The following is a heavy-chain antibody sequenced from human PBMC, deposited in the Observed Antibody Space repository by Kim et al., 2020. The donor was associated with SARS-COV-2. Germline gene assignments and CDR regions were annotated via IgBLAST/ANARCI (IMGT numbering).Heavy chain of an antibody. J-gene: IGHJ4*02. D-gene: IGHD3-22*01. CDR3: TRADYDRSGYSDY. Sequence: ASVKVSCKASGYTFTTYAIHWVRQAPGQGHEWMGWIDTNTGNPTYAQGFTGRFVFSLATSVSTAYLQISSLEAEDTAVYYCTRADYDRSGYSDYWGQGTLVTVSS. CDR1: GYTFTTYA. CDR2: IDTNTGNP. V-gene: IGHV7-4-1*02.